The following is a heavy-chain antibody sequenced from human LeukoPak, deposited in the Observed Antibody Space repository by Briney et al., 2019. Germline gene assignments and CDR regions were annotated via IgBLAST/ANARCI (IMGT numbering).Heavy chain of an antibody. CDR1: GYTFTSYG. V-gene: IGHV1-18*01. CDR3: ARAALWFGELLDGMDV. J-gene: IGHJ6*02. Sequence: ASVKVSCKASGYTFTSYGISWVRQAPGQGLEWMGWISAYNGNTNYAQKFQGRVTMTRDTSISTAYMELSRLRSDETAVYYCARAALWFGELLDGMDVWGQGTTVTVSS. CDR2: ISAYNGNT. D-gene: IGHD3-10*01.